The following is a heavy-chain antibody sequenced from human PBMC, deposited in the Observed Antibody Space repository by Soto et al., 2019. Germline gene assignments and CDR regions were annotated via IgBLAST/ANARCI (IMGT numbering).Heavy chain of an antibody. CDR1: GGSFSGYY. V-gene: IGHV4-34*01. Sequence: SETLSLTCAVYGGSFSGYYWSWIRQPPGKGLEWIGEINHSGSTNYNPSLKSRVTISVDTSKNQFSLKLSSVTAADTAVYYCAREIFGVVLGAFDIWGQGTMVTVSS. D-gene: IGHD3-3*01. J-gene: IGHJ3*02. CDR3: AREIFGVVLGAFDI. CDR2: INHSGST.